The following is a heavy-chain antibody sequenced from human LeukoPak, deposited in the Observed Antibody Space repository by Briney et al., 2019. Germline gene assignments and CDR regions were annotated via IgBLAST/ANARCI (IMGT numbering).Heavy chain of an antibody. D-gene: IGHD3-3*01. Sequence: GASVKLSCKAFGYTFTGYWMHWVRQAPGQGPEWMGVISPSGGSTIYAQKFKGRVTLTRDMSTSTDYLELSSLRSEDTAVYYCAREGGVYYDFWSGYSPLRSAFDIWGQGTMVTVSS. CDR3: AREGGVYYDFWSGYSPLRSAFDI. CDR1: GYTFTGYW. J-gene: IGHJ3*02. V-gene: IGHV1-46*01. CDR2: ISPSGGST.